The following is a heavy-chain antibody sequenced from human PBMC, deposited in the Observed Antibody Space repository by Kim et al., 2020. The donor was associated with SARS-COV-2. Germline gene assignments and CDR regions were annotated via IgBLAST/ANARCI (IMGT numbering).Heavy chain of an antibody. Sequence: GGSLRLSCAASGFTFDDYAMHWVRQAPGKGLEWVSGISWNSGSIGYADSVKGRFTIDRDNAKNSLYLQMNSLRAEDTALYYCAKETLRYFDWVRTYYYYGRDVWGQGTTVTVSS. CDR2: ISWNSGSI. D-gene: IGHD3-9*01. CDR3: AKETLRYFDWVRTYYYYGRDV. CDR1: GFTFDDYA. J-gene: IGHJ6*02. V-gene: IGHV3-9*01.